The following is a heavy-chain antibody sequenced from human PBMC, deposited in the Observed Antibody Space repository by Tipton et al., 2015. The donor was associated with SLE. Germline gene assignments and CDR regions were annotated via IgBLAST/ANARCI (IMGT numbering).Heavy chain of an antibody. CDR2: IRYDGSNK. D-gene: IGHD6-19*01. J-gene: IGHJ4*02. CDR3: AKALGEYSSGWYFDY. CDR1: GFTFSSYG. Sequence: SLRLSCAASGFTFSSYGMHWVRQAPGKGLEWVAFIRYDGSNKYYADSVKGRFTIFRDNSKNTLYLQMNSLRAEDTAVYYCAKALGEYSSGWYFDYWGQGTLVTVSS. V-gene: IGHV3-30*02.